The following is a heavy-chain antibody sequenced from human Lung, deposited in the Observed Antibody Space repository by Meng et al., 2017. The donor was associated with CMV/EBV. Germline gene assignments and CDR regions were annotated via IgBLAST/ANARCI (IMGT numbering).Heavy chain of an antibody. D-gene: IGHD1-7*01. Sequence: ESLKISCAVYGGSFSGSYWHWIRQPPGMGLEWIGEIDGTGRTKYSPSLNSRVTILLDTSKKQFSLELSSVTAADTAVYYCARLTGTVYVHWFDSWGQGNXVTVDS. V-gene: IGHV4-34*01. J-gene: IGHJ5*01. CDR1: GGSFSGSY. CDR2: IDGTGRT. CDR3: ARLTGTVYVHWFDS.